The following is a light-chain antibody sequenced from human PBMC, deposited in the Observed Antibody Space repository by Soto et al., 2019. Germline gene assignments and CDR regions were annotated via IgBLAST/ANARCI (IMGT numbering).Light chain of an antibody. J-gene: IGLJ3*02. CDR2: EVT. CDR3: SSNEGGDNWV. V-gene: IGLV2-8*01. CDR1: SSDVGFYNY. Sequence: QSALTQPPSASGSPGQSVTISCTGTSSDVGFYNYVSWYQQHPGKAPKLMIYEVTKRPSGVPDRFSGSKSGKTASLTVHGLQAEDEADYYCSSNEGGDNWVFGGGTKLTV.